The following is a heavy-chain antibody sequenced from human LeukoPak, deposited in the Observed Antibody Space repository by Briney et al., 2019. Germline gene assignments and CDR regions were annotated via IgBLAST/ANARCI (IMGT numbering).Heavy chain of an antibody. CDR3: ARGYHHITMVRGPSKARGWFDP. J-gene: IGHJ5*02. CDR2: INHSGST. V-gene: IGHV4-34*01. CDR1: GGSFSGYY. Sequence: PSETLSLTCAVYGGSFSGYYWSWIRQPPGKGLEWIGEINHSGSTNYNPSLKSRVTISVDTSKNQFSLKLSSVTAADTAVYYCARGYHHITMVRGPSKARGWFDPWGQGTLVTVSS. D-gene: IGHD3-10*01.